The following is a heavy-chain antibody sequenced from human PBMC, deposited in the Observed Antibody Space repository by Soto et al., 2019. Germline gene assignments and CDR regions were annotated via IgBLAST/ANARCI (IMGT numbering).Heavy chain of an antibody. Sequence: GGSLRLSCAASGFTVSSNYMSWVRQAPGKGLEWVSVIYSGGSTYYADSVKGRFTISRDNSKNTLYLQMNSLRAEDTAVYYCARAEMATRRGYYYGMDVWGQGTTVTVSS. J-gene: IGHJ6*02. D-gene: IGHD5-12*01. CDR3: ARAEMATRRGYYYGMDV. V-gene: IGHV3-53*01. CDR2: IYSGGST. CDR1: GFTVSSNY.